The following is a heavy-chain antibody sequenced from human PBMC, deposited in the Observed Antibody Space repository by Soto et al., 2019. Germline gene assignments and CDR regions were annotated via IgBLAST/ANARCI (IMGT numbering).Heavy chain of an antibody. Sequence: QVQLVESGGGVVQPGRSLSLSCAASGFNFRSYGMHWVRQAPGKGLECVAVISYDGSNKYYADSVKGRFTISRDNSKNTLYLQMNSLRAEDPAVYYCAKAQVQTLWFGGSLRLDNDYWGQGTLVTVSS. J-gene: IGHJ4*02. CDR3: AKAQVQTLWFGGSLRLDNDY. CDR1: GFNFRSYG. CDR2: ISYDGSNK. D-gene: IGHD3-10*01. V-gene: IGHV3-30*18.